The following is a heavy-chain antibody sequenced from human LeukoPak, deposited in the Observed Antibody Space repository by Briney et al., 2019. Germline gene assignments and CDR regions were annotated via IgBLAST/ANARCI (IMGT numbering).Heavy chain of an antibody. J-gene: IGHJ4*02. Sequence: ASVKVSCKASGYTFTSYGISWVRQAPGQGLEWMGWISAYNGNTNYAQKLQGRVTMTTDTSTSTAYMELRSLRSDDTAVYYCARVAQYFDWLPPEIDYWGQGTLVTVSS. V-gene: IGHV1-18*01. CDR2: ISAYNGNT. CDR3: ARVAQYFDWLPPEIDY. CDR1: GYTFTSYG. D-gene: IGHD3-9*01.